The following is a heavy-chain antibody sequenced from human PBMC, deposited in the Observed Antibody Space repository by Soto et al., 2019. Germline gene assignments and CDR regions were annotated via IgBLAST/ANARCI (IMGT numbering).Heavy chain of an antibody. Sequence: QVQLVESGGGVVQPGRSLRLSCAASGFTFSSYDMHWVRQAPGKGLEWVAVIWYDGSNKYYADSVKGRFTISRDNSKNTLYLQMNSLGAEDTAVYYCEREGYSSSWHLEDYWGQGTLVTVSS. V-gene: IGHV3-33*01. J-gene: IGHJ4*02. CDR2: IWYDGSNK. CDR3: EREGYSSSWHLEDY. D-gene: IGHD6-13*01. CDR1: GFTFSSYD.